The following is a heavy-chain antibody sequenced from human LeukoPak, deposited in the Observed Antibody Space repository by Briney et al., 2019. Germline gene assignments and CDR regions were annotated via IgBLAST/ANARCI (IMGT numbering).Heavy chain of an antibody. CDR2: ISYDGSNK. Sequence: GGSLRLSCAASGFTFSSYAMHWVRQAPGKGLEWVAVISYDGSNKYYADSVKGRFTISRDNAKNSLYLQMSSLRAEDTAVYYCARVGYYYDSSGYPPTRDDAFDIWGQGTMVTVSS. V-gene: IGHV3-30-3*01. D-gene: IGHD3-22*01. J-gene: IGHJ3*02. CDR1: GFTFSSYA. CDR3: ARVGYYYDSSGYPPTRDDAFDI.